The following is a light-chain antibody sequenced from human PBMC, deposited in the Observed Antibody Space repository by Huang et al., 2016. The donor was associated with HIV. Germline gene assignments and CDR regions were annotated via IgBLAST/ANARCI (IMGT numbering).Light chain of an antibody. V-gene: IGKV4-1*01. J-gene: IGKJ5*01. Sequence: DIVMTQSPDSLALSLGERATINCKSSQSVLYSSNNKNYLAWYKQKPGQPPKLLIYWASTRESGVPDRFSGSGSGTDFTLTISSLQAEDVAIYYCQHYYNIPITFGQGTRLEIK. CDR1: QSVLYSSNNKNY. CDR3: QHYYNIPIT. CDR2: WAS.